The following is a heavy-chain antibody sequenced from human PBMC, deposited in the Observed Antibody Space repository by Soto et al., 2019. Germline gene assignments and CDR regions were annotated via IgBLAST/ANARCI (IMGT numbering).Heavy chain of an antibody. V-gene: IGHV4-30-4*08. CDR1: GGSISSGDYY. CDR2: IYYSGST. J-gene: IGHJ6*02. CDR3: AASCVACGGFNYYGMDV. Sequence: SETLSLTCTVSGGSISSGDYYWSWIRQPPGKGLEWIGYIYYSGSTYYNPSLKSRVTISVDTSKNQFSLKLSSVTAADTAVYYCAASCVACGGFNYYGMDVWGQGTTVTVSS. D-gene: IGHD2-21*01.